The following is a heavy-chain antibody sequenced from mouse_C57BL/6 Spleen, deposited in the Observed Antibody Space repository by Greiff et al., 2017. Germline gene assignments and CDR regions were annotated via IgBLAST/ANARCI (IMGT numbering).Heavy chain of an antibody. J-gene: IGHJ4*01. CDR3: ARSVWLLRGGLRPFAMDY. D-gene: IGHD2-3*01. CDR2: IDPSDSET. V-gene: IGHV1-52*01. CDR1: GYTFTSYW. Sequence: VQLQQPGAELVRPGSSVKLSCKASGYTFTSYWMHWVKQRPIQGLEWIGNIDPSDSETHYNQKFKDKATLTVDKSSSTAYMQLSSLTSEDSAVYYCARSVWLLRGGLRPFAMDYWGQGTSVTVSS.